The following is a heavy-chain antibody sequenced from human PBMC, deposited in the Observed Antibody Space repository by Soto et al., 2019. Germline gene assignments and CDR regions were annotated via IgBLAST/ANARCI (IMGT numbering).Heavy chain of an antibody. J-gene: IGHJ4*02. V-gene: IGHV1-18*01. Sequence: QVQLVQSGAEVKKPGASVKVSCKASGYTFTSYGISWVRQAPGQGLEWMGWISAYNGNTNYAQKLQGRVTMTTDTSTSTASMELRSLRFDAAAVYYCARDRGSYALDSWGQGTLVTVSS. CDR1: GYTFTSYG. D-gene: IGHD1-26*01. CDR2: ISAYNGNT. CDR3: ARDRGSYALDS.